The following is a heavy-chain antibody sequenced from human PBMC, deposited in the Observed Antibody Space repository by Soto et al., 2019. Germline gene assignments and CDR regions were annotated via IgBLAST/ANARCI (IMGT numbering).Heavy chain of an antibody. V-gene: IGHV4-4*02. Sequence: QVQLQESGPGLVKPSGTLSLTCAVSSGSISSSNWWSWVRQPPGKGLEWIGEIYHSGSTNYNPSLKSRVTISVDKSKNQFSLKLSSVTAADTAVYYCARSSDYDFWSGYDHYFDYWGQGTLVTDSS. CDR2: IYHSGST. CDR1: SGSISSSNW. D-gene: IGHD3-3*01. CDR3: ARSSDYDFWSGYDHYFDY. J-gene: IGHJ4*02.